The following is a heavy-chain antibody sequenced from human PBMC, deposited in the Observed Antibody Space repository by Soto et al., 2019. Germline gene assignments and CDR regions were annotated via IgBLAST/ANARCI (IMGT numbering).Heavy chain of an antibody. V-gene: IGHV2-5*02. D-gene: IGHD6-19*01. CDR2: LYWDDDN. CDR3: AHGSGWVFAY. J-gene: IGHJ4*02. CDR1: GFSLTSSAVG. Sequence: QITLKESGPTLVKPTQTLTLTCTFSGFSLTSSAVGVGWIRQPPGKAPEWLALLYWDDDNQYSPSLRNRLTLTKDTSKNQVVLTMTNMAPVDTATYYCAHGSGWVFAYWGQGTLVTVSS.